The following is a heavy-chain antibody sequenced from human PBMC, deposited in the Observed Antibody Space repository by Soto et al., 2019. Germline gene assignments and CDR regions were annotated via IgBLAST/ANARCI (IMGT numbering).Heavy chain of an antibody. J-gene: IGHJ5*02. D-gene: IGHD3-22*01. CDR3: ARLIVVRSGNWFDP. V-gene: IGHV4-39*01. CDR2: FHYSGST. Sequence: QLQLQESGPGIVKPSETLSLTCTVSGGSISSSNFYGGWIRQAPGKGLEWIGSFHYSGSTYYSSSLKSRVTISVATSKNQFSLRLRSVTAADTAVYYCARLIVVRSGNWFDPWGQGTLVTVSS. CDR1: GGSISSSNFY.